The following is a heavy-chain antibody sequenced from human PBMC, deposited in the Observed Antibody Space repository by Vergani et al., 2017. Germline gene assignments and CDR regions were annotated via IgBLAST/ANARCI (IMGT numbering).Heavy chain of an antibody. CDR2: IYPGDSDT. D-gene: IGHD5-18*01. V-gene: IGHV5-51*01. CDR3: ARRVDTAMVDY. Sequence: EVQLLESGGGLVQPGESLKISCKGSGYSFTSYWIGWVRQMPGKGLEWMGIIYPGDSDTRYSPSFQGQVTISAAKSISTAYLQGSSLKASDTAMYYCARRVDTAMVDYWGQGTLVTVSS. CDR1: GYSFTSYW. J-gene: IGHJ4*02.